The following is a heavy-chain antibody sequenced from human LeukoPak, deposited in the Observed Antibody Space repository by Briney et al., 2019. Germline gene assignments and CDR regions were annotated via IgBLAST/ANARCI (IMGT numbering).Heavy chain of an antibody. D-gene: IGHD4-17*01. J-gene: IGHJ3*02. CDR2: IDWDDDK. Sequence: VSGPTLVKPTQTLTLTCTFSGFSLSTSGMCVSWIRQPPGKALEWLALIDWDDDKYYSTSLKTRLTISEDTSKNQVVLTMTNMDPVDTATYYCARTPDYGDYDGAFDIWGQGTMVTVSS. CDR1: GFSLSTSGMC. V-gene: IGHV2-70*01. CDR3: ARTPDYGDYDGAFDI.